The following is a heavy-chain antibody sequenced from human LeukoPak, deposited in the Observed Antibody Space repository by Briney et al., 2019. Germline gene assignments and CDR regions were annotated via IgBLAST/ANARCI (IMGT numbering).Heavy chain of an antibody. Sequence: SETLSLTCTVSGGSISSSSYYWGWIRQPPGKGLEWIGSIYYSGSTYYNPSLKSRVTISVDTSKNQFSLKLSSVTAADTAVYYCARDTRLSVFLHAAFDIRGQGTMVTVSS. J-gene: IGHJ3*02. CDR3: ARDTRLSVFLHAAFDI. V-gene: IGHV4-39*07. CDR2: IYYSGST. D-gene: IGHD3-16*02. CDR1: GGSISSSSYY.